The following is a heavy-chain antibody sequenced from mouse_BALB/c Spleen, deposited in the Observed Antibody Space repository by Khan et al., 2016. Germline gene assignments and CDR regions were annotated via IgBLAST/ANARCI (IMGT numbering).Heavy chain of an antibody. V-gene: IGHV9-3-1*01. Sequence: QTQLVQSGPELKKPGETVKISCKASGYTFTNYGVNWVKQTPGKGLKWMGWINTYTGEPTYGDDFKGRFAFSLETSASTAYLQINNLKNEDTATYFCARIQALPGPCGYWGQGTLVTVS. CDR1: GYTFTNYG. CDR2: INTYTGEP. J-gene: IGHJ3*02. CDR3: ARIQALPGPCGY.